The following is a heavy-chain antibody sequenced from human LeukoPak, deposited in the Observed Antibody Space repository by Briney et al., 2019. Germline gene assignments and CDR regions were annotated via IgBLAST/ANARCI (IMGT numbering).Heavy chain of an antibody. CDR1: GGSVTTGYYY. D-gene: IGHD3-10*01. CDR2: FYYSGST. Sequence: PSETLSLTCTVSGGSVTTGYYYWGWLRQPPGKALEWIGSFYYSGSTYYNPSLQSRVTISVDTSKTQFSLRLNSVTAADTAVYYCARFYYGSGSYVSNFDYWGQGTLVTVSS. V-gene: IGHV4-39*01. CDR3: ARFYYGSGSYVSNFDY. J-gene: IGHJ4*02.